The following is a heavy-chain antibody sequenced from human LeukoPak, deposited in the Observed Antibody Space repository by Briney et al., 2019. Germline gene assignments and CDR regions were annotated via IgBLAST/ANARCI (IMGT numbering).Heavy chain of an antibody. J-gene: IGHJ4*02. Sequence: SQTLSLTCAISGDSVSSNSAAWNWIRQSPSRGLEWLGRTYYRSKWNNDYALSVKSRIAVNPDTSKNQSSLQLNSVSPEDTAVYYCARSRGAIVDYWGQGTLVAVSS. V-gene: IGHV6-1*01. CDR1: GDSVSSNSAA. CDR3: ARSRGAIVDY. CDR2: TYYRSKWNN.